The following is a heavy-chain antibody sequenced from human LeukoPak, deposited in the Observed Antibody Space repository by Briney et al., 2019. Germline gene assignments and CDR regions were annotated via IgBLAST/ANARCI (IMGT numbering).Heavy chain of an antibody. CDR2: IDYRGST. Sequence: PSETLSLTCTVSGGSMSSYYWNWIRQPPGKGLEWTAYIDYRGSTNYNPSLKSRVTISADTSKNQFSLKLTSATAADTAVYYCASGSHNWFDPWGQGTLVTVSS. V-gene: IGHV4-59*01. J-gene: IGHJ5*02. CDR3: ASGSHNWFDP. CDR1: GGSMSSYY.